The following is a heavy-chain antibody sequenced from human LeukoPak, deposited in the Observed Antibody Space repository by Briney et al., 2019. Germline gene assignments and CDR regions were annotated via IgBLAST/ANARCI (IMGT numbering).Heavy chain of an antibody. CDR2: IYHGGST. V-gene: IGHV4-4*02. J-gene: IGHJ4*02. CDR3: AKGEDYGSGTVHFAS. D-gene: IGHD3-10*01. CDR1: GGSISSNNW. Sequence: SGTLSLTCAVSGGSISSNNWWSWVREPPGKGLEWIGEIYHGGSTNYNPSLKSRIAMSVDRSRIQFSLQLSSVTAADTAVYYCAKGEDYGSGTVHFASWGQGTLVTVSS.